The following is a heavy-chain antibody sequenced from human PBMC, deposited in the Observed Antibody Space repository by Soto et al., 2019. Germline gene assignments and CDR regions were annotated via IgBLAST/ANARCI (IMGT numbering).Heavy chain of an antibody. CDR2: ITPYNGNT. J-gene: IGHJ4*02. Sequence: ASVKVSCKASNYTFITYGITWVRKAPGQGLEWVGWITPYNGNTNYGQNFQGRVTMTADTSTSTAYMELRSLTTDDTAVYYCARYTSFYFDYWGQGTRVTVSS. CDR3: ARYTSFYFDY. CDR1: NYTFITYG. V-gene: IGHV1-18*01. D-gene: IGHD2-2*01.